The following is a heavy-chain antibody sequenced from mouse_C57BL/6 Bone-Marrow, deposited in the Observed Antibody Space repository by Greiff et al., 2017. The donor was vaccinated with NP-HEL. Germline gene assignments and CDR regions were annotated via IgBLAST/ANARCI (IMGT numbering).Heavy chain of an antibody. V-gene: IGHV6-3*01. CDR1: GFTFSNYW. Sequence: EVQLQQSGGGLVQPGGSMKLSCVASGFTFSNYWMNWVRQSPEKGLEWVAQIRLKSDNYATHYAESVKGRFTISSDDSKSSVYLPLNNLMAEDTGIYYCTDYYCCSSYRSYAMDYWGQETSVTVSS. CDR2: IRLKSDNYAT. CDR3: TDYYCCSSYRSYAMDY. J-gene: IGHJ4*01. D-gene: IGHD1-1*01.